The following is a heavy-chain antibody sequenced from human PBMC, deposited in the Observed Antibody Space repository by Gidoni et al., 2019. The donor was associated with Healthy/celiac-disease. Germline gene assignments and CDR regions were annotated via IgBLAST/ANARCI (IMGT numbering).Heavy chain of an antibody. Sequence: EVQLVQSGAAVKKPGEALKIRCKGSAYSFTSYGIGWWRQMPGKGLEWMGIIYPGDSDTRYSPSFQGQVTISADKSISTAYLQWSSLKASDTAMYYCARPDCSGGSCYPGAFDIWGQGTMVTVSS. V-gene: IGHV5-51*03. CDR1: AYSFTSYG. D-gene: IGHD2-15*01. J-gene: IGHJ3*02. CDR2: IYPGDSDT. CDR3: ARPDCSGGSCYPGAFDI.